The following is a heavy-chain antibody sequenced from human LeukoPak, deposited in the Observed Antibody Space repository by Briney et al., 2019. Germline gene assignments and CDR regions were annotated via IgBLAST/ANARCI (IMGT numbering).Heavy chain of an antibody. CDR3: ARGVVDY. J-gene: IGHJ4*02. CDR2: INHSGST. V-gene: IGHV4-34*01. Sequence: SETLSLTCAVYGGSFSGYYWSWIRQPPGKGLEWIGEINHSGSTNYNPSLKSRVTISVDTSKNQCSQKLSSVPAADTAVYYCARGVVDYWGQGTLVTVSS. CDR1: GGSFSGYY.